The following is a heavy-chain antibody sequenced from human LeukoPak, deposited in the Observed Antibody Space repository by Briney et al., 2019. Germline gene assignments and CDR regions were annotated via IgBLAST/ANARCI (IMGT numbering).Heavy chain of an antibody. J-gene: IGHJ4*02. CDR3: ARSRSGSYAEFVY. D-gene: IGHD3-10*01. V-gene: IGHV4-30-4*01. CDR1: GGSINTADYY. Sequence: SETLSLTCTVSGGSINTADYYWSWIRQPPGKGLEWIGYIYYSGSTLFNYNASLSSRLTISLDKSKNQFSLHLSSVTAADSAMYYCARSRSGSYAEFVYWGQGTLVTVSS. CDR2: IYYSGSTLF.